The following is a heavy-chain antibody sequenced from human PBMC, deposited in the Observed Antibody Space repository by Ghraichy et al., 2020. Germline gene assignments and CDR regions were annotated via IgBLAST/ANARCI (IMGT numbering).Heavy chain of an antibody. V-gene: IGHV3-21*01. CDR3: ARDDVVVAGKRAPRFDC. J-gene: IGHJ4*02. Sequence: GGSLRLSCAASGFTFSSFSMNWVRQAPGKGLEWVSSISSGSSYIYYADSVKGRFTISRDNAKNSLYLQMVSLKVEDTAMYYCARDDVVVAGKRAPRFDCWGQGTLVTVSS. CDR2: ISSGSSYI. CDR1: GFTFSSFS. D-gene: IGHD6-19*01.